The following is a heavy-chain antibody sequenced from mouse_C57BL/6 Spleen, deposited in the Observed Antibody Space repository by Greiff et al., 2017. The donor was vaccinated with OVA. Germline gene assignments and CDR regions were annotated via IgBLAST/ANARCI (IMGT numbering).Heavy chain of an antibody. Sequence: QVQLQQSGAELVKPGASVKLSCTASGYTFPSYWMHWVKQRPGRGLEWIGRIDPNSGGTKYNEKFKSKATLTVDKPSSPAYMQLSCLTSEDSAFYYCARSGYYGSSYVYAMDYWGQGTSVTVSS. CDR3: ARSGYYGSSYVYAMDY. CDR1: GYTFPSYW. J-gene: IGHJ4*01. CDR2: IDPNSGGT. D-gene: IGHD1-1*01. V-gene: IGHV1-72*01.